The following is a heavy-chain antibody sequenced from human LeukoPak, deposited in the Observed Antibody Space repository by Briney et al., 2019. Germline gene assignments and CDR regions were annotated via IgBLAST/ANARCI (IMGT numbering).Heavy chain of an antibody. CDR1: GGSISSSSYY. D-gene: IGHD4-17*01. V-gene: IGHV4-39*01. CDR3: ARPLTTVTTSGFDP. J-gene: IGHJ5*02. Sequence: SETLSLTCTVSGGSISSSSYYWGWIRQPPGKGLEWIGSIYYSGSTYYNPSLKSRVTISVDTSKNQFSLKLSSVTAADTAVYYCARPLTTVTTSGFDPWGQGTLVTVSS. CDR2: IYYSGST.